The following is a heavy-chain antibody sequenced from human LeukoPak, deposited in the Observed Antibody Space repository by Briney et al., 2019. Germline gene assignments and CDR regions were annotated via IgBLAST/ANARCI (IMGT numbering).Heavy chain of an antibody. CDR3: ARIKIRAAQTTVTTLDY. J-gene: IGHJ4*02. Sequence: SETLSLTCAVYGGSFSGYYWSWIRQPPGKGLEWIGEINHSGSTNYNPSLKSRVTISVDTSKNQFSLKLSSVTAADTAVYYCARIKIRAAQTTVTTLDYWGRGTLVTVSS. V-gene: IGHV4-34*01. D-gene: IGHD4-11*01. CDR1: GGSFSGYY. CDR2: INHSGST.